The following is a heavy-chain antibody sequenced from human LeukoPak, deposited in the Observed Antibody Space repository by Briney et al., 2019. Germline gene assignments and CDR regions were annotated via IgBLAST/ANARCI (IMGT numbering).Heavy chain of an antibody. CDR2: IYYSGGT. Sequence: PSETLSLTCTVSGGSMNDHYWSWIRQPPGKGLEWIGYIYYSGGTNYNPSLESRVTISVDTSNNQFSLKLTSVTAADTAVYYCARYYYDSSGFDYWGQGTLVTVSS. V-gene: IGHV4-59*08. D-gene: IGHD3-22*01. CDR3: ARYYYDSSGFDY. J-gene: IGHJ4*02. CDR1: GGSMNDHY.